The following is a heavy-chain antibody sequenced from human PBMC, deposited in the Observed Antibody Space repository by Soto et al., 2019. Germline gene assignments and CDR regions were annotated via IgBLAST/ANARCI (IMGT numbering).Heavy chain of an antibody. CDR1: GFSRYTSGVR. CDR3: VDRIDSISPGY. D-gene: IGHD6-13*01. J-gene: IGHJ4*02. V-gene: IGHV2-5*01. CDR2: IYWNDDK. Sequence: CGPTLVNPTQPLTLICTFSGFSRYTSGVRVGWIGQPPGKAPEWLALIYWNDDKRYSPSLKNKLSITKDTSKNQVVLTMANMDPMDNATYDSVDRIDSISPGYWGQGALVTVSS.